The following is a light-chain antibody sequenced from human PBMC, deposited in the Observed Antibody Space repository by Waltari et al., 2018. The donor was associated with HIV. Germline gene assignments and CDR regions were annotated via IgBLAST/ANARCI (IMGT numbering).Light chain of an antibody. Sequence: SALTHPPSVSGSPGQPLTISCTCNRSALGPYNSVSWSQLHTGKAPKLMSYEVSNRPSGISNRFSGSKSGNTASLTISGLQAEDEADYYCSSYTTSSALVFGGGTNLTVL. CDR1: RSALGPYNS. CDR3: SSYTTSSALV. J-gene: IGLJ2*01. CDR2: EVS. V-gene: IGLV2-14*01.